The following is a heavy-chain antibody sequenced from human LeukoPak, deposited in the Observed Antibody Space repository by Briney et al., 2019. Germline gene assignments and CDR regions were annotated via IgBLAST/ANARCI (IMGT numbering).Heavy chain of an antibody. V-gene: IGHV3-43*02. Sequence: GGSLRLSCAASGFTFSSYTMNWVRQAPGQGLEWVSLISGDGVSTFFTDSVKGRFSISRDNSKNSLFLEMSSLRTEDTAMYYCARESGKFDYWGQGTLVAVSS. CDR1: GFTFSSYT. CDR2: ISGDGVST. J-gene: IGHJ4*02. CDR3: ARESGKFDY.